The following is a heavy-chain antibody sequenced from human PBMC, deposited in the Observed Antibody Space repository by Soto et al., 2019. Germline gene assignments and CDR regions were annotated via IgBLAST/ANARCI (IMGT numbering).Heavy chain of an antibody. CDR3: SRGDREDTAVVIGARPGEYGMDV. D-gene: IGHD2-15*01. V-gene: IGHV3-30-3*01. CDR2: ISYDGARK. J-gene: IGHJ6*02. Sequence: QVQLVESGGGVVQPGRSLRLSCAASGFTFSIYAMHWVRQAPGKGLEWVAVISYDGARKAYANSVKGRFTISRDTSKNTLYLQMYSLRVEDTAAYYCSRGDREDTAVVIGARPGEYGMDVWGRGTTVTVS. CDR1: GFTFSIYA.